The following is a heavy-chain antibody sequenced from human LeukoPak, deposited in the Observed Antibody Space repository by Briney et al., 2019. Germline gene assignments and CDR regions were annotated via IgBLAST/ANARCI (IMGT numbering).Heavy chain of an antibody. J-gene: IGHJ6*02. D-gene: IGHD5/OR15-5a*01. CDR2: IYYSGST. CDR1: GGSISSYY. V-gene: IGHV4-59*01. Sequence: PSETLSLTCTVSGGSISSYYWSWIRQPPGKGLEWIGYIYYSGSTNYNPSLKSRVTISVDTSKNQFSLKLSSVTAADTAVYYCARVSVLPPYYYYGMDVWGRGTTVTVSS. CDR3: ARVSVLPPYYYYGMDV.